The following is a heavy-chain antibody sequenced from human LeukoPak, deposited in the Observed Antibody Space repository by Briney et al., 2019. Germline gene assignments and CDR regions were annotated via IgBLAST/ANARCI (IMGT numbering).Heavy chain of an antibody. CDR1: GGSISRDNYC. J-gene: IGHJ4*02. Sequence: SETLPLTCTVSGGSISRDNYCWGWIRQPPVKGLEWIGSFCYGGSSYNNPSLKSRVTISVDTSKNQLSLKLSSVTAADTAVYYCVRSRMGDGYNFAYWGQGILVTVSS. CDR3: VRSRMGDGYNFAY. D-gene: IGHD5-24*01. CDR2: FCYGGSS. V-gene: IGHV4-39*01.